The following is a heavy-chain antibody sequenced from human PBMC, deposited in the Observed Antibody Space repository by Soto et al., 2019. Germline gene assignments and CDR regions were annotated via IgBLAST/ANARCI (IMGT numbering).Heavy chain of an antibody. J-gene: IGHJ6*02. CDR3: AMVDVYVTPSPQDV. V-gene: IGHV1-18*01. Sequence: QVQLVQSGAEVKNPGASVKVSCKASGYTFTRYGIGWARQAPGQGLEWMGWINTYNGNTNYAQNVQGRVTLTTDTSTSTAYMGLRSLRSNETAIYYCAMVDVYVTPSPQDVWGQGTTVIVSS. CDR2: INTYNGNT. CDR1: GYTFTRYG. D-gene: IGHD3-16*01.